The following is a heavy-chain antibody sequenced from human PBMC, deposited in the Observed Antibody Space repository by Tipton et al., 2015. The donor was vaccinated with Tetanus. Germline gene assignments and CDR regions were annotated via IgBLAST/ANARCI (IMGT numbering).Heavy chain of an antibody. CDR1: GYTFTSYG. CDR3: PAPLRSVCDY. V-gene: IGHV1-18*01. J-gene: IGHJ4*02. Sequence: QSGPEVKKPGASVKASCKASGYTFTSYGISWVRQAPGQGLEWMGWISAYNGNTNYAQKLQGRVTMTTDTSTSTAYMELRSLRSDATAEYYCPAPLRSVCDYWGQGTLVTVSS. CDR2: ISAYNGNT. D-gene: IGHD2-8*01.